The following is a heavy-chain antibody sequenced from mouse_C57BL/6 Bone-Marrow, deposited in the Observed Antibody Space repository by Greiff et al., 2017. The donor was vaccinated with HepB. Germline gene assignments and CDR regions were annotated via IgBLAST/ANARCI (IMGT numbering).Heavy chain of an antibody. Sequence: VQLQQSGPELVKPGASVKMSCKASGYTFTDYNMHWVKQSHGKSLEWIGYINPNNGGTSYNQKFKGKATLTVNKSSSTAYMELRSLTSEDSAVYYCSRWRYYGNLMDYWGQGTSVTVSS. V-gene: IGHV1-22*01. D-gene: IGHD2-1*01. J-gene: IGHJ4*01. CDR1: GYTFTDYN. CDR3: SRWRYYGNLMDY. CDR2: INPNNGGT.